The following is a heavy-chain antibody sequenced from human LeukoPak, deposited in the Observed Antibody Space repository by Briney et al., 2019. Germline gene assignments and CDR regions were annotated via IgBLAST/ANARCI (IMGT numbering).Heavy chain of an antibody. Sequence: SETLSLTCAVYGGSFSGYYWSWIRQPPGKGLEWIGEINHSGSTNYNPSLKSRVTRSVDTSKNQFSLKLSSVTAADTAVYYCASGPSRYYHDSSGYYSWGQGTLVTASS. D-gene: IGHD3-22*01. V-gene: IGHV4-34*01. CDR1: GGSFSGYY. J-gene: IGHJ4*02. CDR2: INHSGST. CDR3: ASGPSRYYHDSSGYYS.